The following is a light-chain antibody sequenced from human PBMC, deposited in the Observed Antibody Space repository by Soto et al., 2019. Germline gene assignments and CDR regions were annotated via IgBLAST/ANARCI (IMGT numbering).Light chain of an antibody. CDR2: GGS. V-gene: IGKV1-39*01. J-gene: IGKJ4*01. Sequence: DIQMTQSPSSLSASVGDRVTITCRASQSISNYLNWYLQKPGKGPNLLISGGSTLHHGAPSRFSGSGSGTDFTLTISSLQPEEFATYFCQQSYSSLLTFGGGTKVEVK. CDR1: QSISNY. CDR3: QQSYSSLLT.